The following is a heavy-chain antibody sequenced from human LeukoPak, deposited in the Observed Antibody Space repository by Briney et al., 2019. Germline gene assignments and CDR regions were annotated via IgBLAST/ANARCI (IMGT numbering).Heavy chain of an antibody. CDR2: IRSKAYGGTT. J-gene: IGHJ3*02. CDR3: TRMTCSSTSCYQDAFDI. CDR1: RFTFGDYA. D-gene: IGHD2-2*01. V-gene: IGHV3-49*04. Sequence: GGSLRLSCTASRFTFGDYAMSWVRQAPGKGLEWVGFIRSKAYGGTTEYAASVKGRFTISRDDSKSIAYLQMNSLKTEDTAVYYCTRMTCSSTSCYQDAFDIWGQGTMVTVSS.